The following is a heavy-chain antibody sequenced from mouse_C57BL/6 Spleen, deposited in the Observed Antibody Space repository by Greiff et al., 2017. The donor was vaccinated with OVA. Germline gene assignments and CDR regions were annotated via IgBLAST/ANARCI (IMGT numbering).Heavy chain of an antibody. Sequence: EVKVVESGGGLVKPGGSLKLSCAASGFTFSSYAMSWVRQTPEKRLEWVATISDGGSYTYYPDNVKGRFTISRDNAKNNLYLQMSHLKSEDTAMYYCARDDSSGYVDYAMDYWGQGTSVTVSS. D-gene: IGHD3-2*02. CDR3: ARDDSSGYVDYAMDY. CDR2: ISDGGSYT. V-gene: IGHV5-4*01. J-gene: IGHJ4*01. CDR1: GFTFSSYA.